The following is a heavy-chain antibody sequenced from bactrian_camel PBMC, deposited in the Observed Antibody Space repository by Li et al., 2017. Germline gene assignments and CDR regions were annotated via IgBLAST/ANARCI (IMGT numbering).Heavy chain of an antibody. CDR2: IRRGGSE. CDR3: AVCVGDGSWYEGAEFGY. J-gene: IGHJ6*01. Sequence: QLVESGGGSVQTGGSLRLSCAASASISRNSCMAWFRQAPGNEREGVAAIRRGGSEYYTHSVQGRFTISQDKAKNTVWLQMNNLKPEDSAMYYCAVCVGDGSWYEGAEFGYWGQGTQVTVS. V-gene: IGHV3S53*01. D-gene: IGHD6*01. CDR1: ASISRNSC.